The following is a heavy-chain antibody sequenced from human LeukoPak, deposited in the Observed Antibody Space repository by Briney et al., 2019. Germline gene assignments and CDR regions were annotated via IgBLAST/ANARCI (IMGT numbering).Heavy chain of an antibody. CDR1: GFTFSNYW. CDR3: ARGRGGTYYS. V-gene: IGHV3-74*01. J-gene: IGHJ4*02. Sequence: GGSLRLSCAASGFTFSNYWMHWVLQAPGKGLVWVSRINTDGSGTNYADSVEGRFTISRDNARNTLHLQMNSLRADDTAVYYCARGRGGTYYSWGQGTLVTVSS. D-gene: IGHD2-15*01. CDR2: INTDGSGT.